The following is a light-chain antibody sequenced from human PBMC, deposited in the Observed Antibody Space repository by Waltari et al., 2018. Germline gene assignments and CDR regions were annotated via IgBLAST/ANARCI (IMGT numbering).Light chain of an antibody. Sequence: DIQMTQSPSSLSASVGDRVTITCRASQTISTSLNWYQHKPGKAPKLLIYAASGLQSGVPSRFSGSGSGTDFTLTISSLQPEDFATYYCQQSYSIPYTFDQGTKLDI. J-gene: IGKJ2*01. CDR1: QTISTS. CDR3: QQSYSIPYT. V-gene: IGKV1-39*01. CDR2: AAS.